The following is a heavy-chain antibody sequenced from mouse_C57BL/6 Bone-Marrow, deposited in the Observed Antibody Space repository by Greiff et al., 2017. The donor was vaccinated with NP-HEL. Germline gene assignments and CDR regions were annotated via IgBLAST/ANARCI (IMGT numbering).Heavy chain of an antibody. V-gene: IGHV14-4*01. CDR3: TTPPYYYGSSYWYFDV. D-gene: IGHD1-1*01. Sequence: DVKLVESGAELVRPGASVKLSCTASGFNIKDDYMHWVKQRPEQGLEWIGWIDPENGDTEYASKFQGKATITADTSSNTAYLQLSSLTSEDTAVYYCTTPPYYYGSSYWYFDVWGTGTTVTVSS. CDR2: IDPENGDT. CDR1: GFNIKDDY. J-gene: IGHJ1*03.